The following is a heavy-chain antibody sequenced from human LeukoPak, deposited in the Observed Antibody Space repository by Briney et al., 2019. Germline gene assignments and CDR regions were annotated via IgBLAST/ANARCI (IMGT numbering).Heavy chain of an antibody. V-gene: IGHV3-48*02. D-gene: IGHD5-24*01. J-gene: IGHJ6*03. Sequence: GGSLRLPCAASGFTFSSYGMSWVRQAPGKGLEWVSYISSTSRTIYDADSVKGRFTISRDNAKNSLYLQMNSLRDEDTAVYYCARDPLRWLQNNYYYYYMDVWGKGTTVTVSS. CDR3: ARDPLRWLQNNYYYYYMDV. CDR1: GFTFSSYG. CDR2: ISSTSRTI.